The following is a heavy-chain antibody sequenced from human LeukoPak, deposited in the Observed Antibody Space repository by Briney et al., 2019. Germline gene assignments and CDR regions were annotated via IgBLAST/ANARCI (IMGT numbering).Heavy chain of an antibody. V-gene: IGHV3-15*01. CDR3: TWVRARYYFDY. D-gene: IGHD1-26*01. J-gene: IGHJ4*02. CDR1: GFTFNHAW. Sequence: GGSLRLSCAASGFTFNHAWMSWVRQAPGKGLEWVGRIKSKTNGGTTDYAAPVKGRFTISRDDSRNTLYLQMNSLKTEDTDVYYCTWVRARYYFDYWGQGTLVTVSS. CDR2: IKSKTNGGTT.